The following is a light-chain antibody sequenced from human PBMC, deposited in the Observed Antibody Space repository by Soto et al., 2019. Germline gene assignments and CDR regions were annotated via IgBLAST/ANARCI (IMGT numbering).Light chain of an antibody. Sequence: QSALTQPRSVSGSPGQSVAISCTGTSSDVGGYNYVSRYQQHPGKAPKLMIYDVTKRPSGVPDRFSASKSGNTASLTISGLQADDEADYYCCSYAGSYSYVFVTGTK. CDR1: SSDVGGYNY. CDR2: DVT. J-gene: IGLJ1*01. V-gene: IGLV2-11*01. CDR3: CSYAGSYSYV.